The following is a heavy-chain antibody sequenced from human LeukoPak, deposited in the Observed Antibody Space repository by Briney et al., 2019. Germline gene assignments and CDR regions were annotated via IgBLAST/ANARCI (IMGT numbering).Heavy chain of an antibody. CDR3: ARVFSTSSYEDY. D-gene: IGHD6-13*01. CDR1: GFTFSDYW. CDR2: IKKDGSEK. Sequence: GGSLRLSCVVSGFTFSDYWMSWVRQAPGKGLEWVANIKKDGSEKNYGDSVKGRFTISRDNAKNSLYMQMNSLRVEDTAVYFRARVFSTSSYEDYWGQGTLVTVSS. J-gene: IGHJ4*02. V-gene: IGHV3-7*01.